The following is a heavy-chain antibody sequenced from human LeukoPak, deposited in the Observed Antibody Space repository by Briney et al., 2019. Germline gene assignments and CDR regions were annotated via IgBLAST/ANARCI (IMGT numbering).Heavy chain of an antibody. J-gene: IGHJ3*02. CDR1: GFTFNNYA. CDR3: AKGVAGTGDAFDI. CDR2: ISGSGVNT. D-gene: IGHD6-19*01. Sequence: PGGSLRLSCAASGFTFNNYAMSWVRQAPGKGLEWVSAISGSGVNTYYADSVKGRFTISRDNSKNTLDLQMDSLKAEDTAIYYCAKGVAGTGDAFDIWGQGTMVTVSS. V-gene: IGHV3-23*01.